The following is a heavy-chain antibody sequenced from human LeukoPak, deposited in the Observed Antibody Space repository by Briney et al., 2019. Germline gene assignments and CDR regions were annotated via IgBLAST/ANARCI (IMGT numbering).Heavy chain of an antibody. D-gene: IGHD2-2*01. V-gene: IGHV4-39*01. J-gene: IGHJ4*02. CDR2: IYYSGST. Sequence: SETLSLTCTVSGGSISSSSYYWGWIRQPPGKGLEWIGSIYYSGSTYYNPSLKSRVTISVDTSKNQFSLKLCSVTAADTAVYYCARPGISGYCSSTSCHFDYWGQGTLVTVSS. CDR3: ARPGISGYCSSTSCHFDY. CDR1: GGSISSSSYY.